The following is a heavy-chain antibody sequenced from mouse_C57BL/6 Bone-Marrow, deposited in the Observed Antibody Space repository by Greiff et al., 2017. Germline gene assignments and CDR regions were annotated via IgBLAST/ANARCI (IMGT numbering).Heavy chain of an antibody. Sequence: QVQLQQSGAELVKPGASVKISCEASGYAFSSYWMNWVKQRPGKGLEWIGQIYPGDGDTNYNGKFKGKATLTADKSSSTAYMQLSSLTSEDSAVYFCARSPYYGLFYAMDYWGQGTSVTVSS. CDR3: ARSPYYGLFYAMDY. CDR2: IYPGDGDT. J-gene: IGHJ4*01. CDR1: GYAFSSYW. V-gene: IGHV1-80*01. D-gene: IGHD1-1*01.